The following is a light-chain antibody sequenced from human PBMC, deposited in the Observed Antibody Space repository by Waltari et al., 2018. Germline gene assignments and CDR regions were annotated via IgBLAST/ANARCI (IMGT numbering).Light chain of an antibody. V-gene: IGKV3-20*01. CDR1: QSVDNTY. J-gene: IGKJ2*01. CDR2: AAS. Sequence: EIVLTQSPGTLSLSPGERATLSCRASQSVDNTYLTWYQKKPGQAPRLLIFAASNRAPGIPDRFSGGGSGTDFTLTISRLEPEDFAVYYCQQYGGSLPYTFGQGTKLEIK. CDR3: QQYGGSLPYT.